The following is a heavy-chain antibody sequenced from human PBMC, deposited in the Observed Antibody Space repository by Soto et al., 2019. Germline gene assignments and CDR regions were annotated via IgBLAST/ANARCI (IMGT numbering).Heavy chain of an antibody. CDR1: GFTFSNAW. Sequence: GGSLRLSCAASGFTFSNAWMSWVRQAPGKGLEWVGRIKSKTDGGTTDYAAPVKGRFTISRDDSKNTLYLQMNSLKTEDTAVYYCTTTTYYDFWSGYYPDHPDYWGQGTLVTVSP. J-gene: IGHJ4*02. CDR2: IKSKTDGGTT. D-gene: IGHD3-3*01. V-gene: IGHV3-15*01. CDR3: TTTTYYDFWSGYYPDHPDY.